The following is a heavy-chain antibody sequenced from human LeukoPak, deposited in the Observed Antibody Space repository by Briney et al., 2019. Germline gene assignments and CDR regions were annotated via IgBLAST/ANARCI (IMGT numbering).Heavy chain of an antibody. CDR3: ARAPSEVTFDY. V-gene: IGHV4-30-2*01. D-gene: IGHD2-21*02. CDR2: IYHSGST. Sequence: PSQTLSLTCAVSGGSISSGGYSWSWIRQPPGKGLEWIGYIYHSGSTYYNPSLKSRVTISVDRSKNQFSLKLSSVTAADTAVYYCARAPSEVTFDYWGQGTLVTVSS. J-gene: IGHJ4*02. CDR1: GGSISSGGYS.